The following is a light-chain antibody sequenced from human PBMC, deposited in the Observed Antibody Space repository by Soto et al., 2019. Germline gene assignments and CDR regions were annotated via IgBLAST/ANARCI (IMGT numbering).Light chain of an antibody. CDR1: QSVSSY. CDR2: DAS. Sequence: EILLTQSPATLSLSPGERASLSCSASQSVSSYLAWYQQKPGQAPRLLIYDASNRATGIPARFSGSGSGTDFTLTISSLEPEDFAIYYCQQRNYWQVTFGQGTRLEIK. V-gene: IGKV3-11*01. J-gene: IGKJ5*01. CDR3: QQRNYWQVT.